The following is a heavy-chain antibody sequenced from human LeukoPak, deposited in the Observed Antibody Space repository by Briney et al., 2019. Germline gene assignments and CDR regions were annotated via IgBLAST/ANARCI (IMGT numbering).Heavy chain of an antibody. D-gene: IGHD2-8*01. CDR1: GGSFSGYY. CDR3: ARAQKWGYYYYYYMDV. CDR2: INHSGST. J-gene: IGHJ6*03. V-gene: IGHV4-34*01. Sequence: PSETLSLTCAVYGGSFSGYYWSWIRQPPGKGLEWIGEINHSGSTNYNPSLKSRVTISVDTSKNQFSLKLSSVTAADTAVYYCARAQKWGYYYYYYMDVWGKGTTVTVSS.